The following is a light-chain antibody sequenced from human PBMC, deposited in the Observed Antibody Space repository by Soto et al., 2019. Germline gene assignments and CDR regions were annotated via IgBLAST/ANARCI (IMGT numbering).Light chain of an antibody. J-gene: IGLJ7*01. CDR3: SSYKDSSTLVV. Sequence: QSALTQPASVSGSPGQSITISCTGTSSDVGGYNFVSWYQQHPGKAPKLMIFDVNNRPSGVSNRFSGSKSDNTASLTISGLQSEDEADYYCSSYKDSSTLVVFGGGTQLTVL. CDR2: DVN. V-gene: IGLV2-14*01. CDR1: SSDVGGYNF.